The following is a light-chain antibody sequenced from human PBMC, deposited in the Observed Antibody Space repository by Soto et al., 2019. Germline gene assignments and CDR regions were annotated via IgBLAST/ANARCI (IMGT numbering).Light chain of an antibody. CDR2: KAS. V-gene: IGKV1-5*03. CDR3: QHYNSYSAA. Sequence: TKGPWDLNGVVGYRFTITCRASQTISSWLAWYQQKPGKAPKLLIYKASTLKSGVPSRFSGSGSGTEFTLTISSLQPHDFATYYCQHYNSYSAAFGQGTKVDIK. CDR1: QTISSW. J-gene: IGKJ1*01.